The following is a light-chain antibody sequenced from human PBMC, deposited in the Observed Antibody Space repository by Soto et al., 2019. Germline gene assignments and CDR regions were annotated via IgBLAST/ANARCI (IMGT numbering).Light chain of an antibody. V-gene: IGKV3-15*01. CDR1: QSVSSN. Sequence: EIVMTQSPVTLSVSPGERVTLSCRASQSVSSNLAWYQQKPGQTPRLLFYGASTRATGLPARFSGSGSGTEFTLTISSLLSEDFAVYYCLQYDNWPTFGQGTRLEIK. CDR2: GAS. CDR3: LQYDNWPT. J-gene: IGKJ5*01.